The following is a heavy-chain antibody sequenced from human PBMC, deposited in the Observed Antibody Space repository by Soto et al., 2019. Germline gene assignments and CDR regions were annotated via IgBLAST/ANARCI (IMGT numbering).Heavy chain of an antibody. V-gene: IGHV3-21*01. CDR3: ARVGASSAQGDY. Sequence: GGSLRLSCAGSGFTFSSYSMNWVRQAPGKGLEWVSSISSSSSYIYYADSVKGRFTISRDNAKNSLYLQMNSLRAEDTAVYYCARVGASSAQGDYWGQGTLVTVSS. D-gene: IGHD3-22*01. CDR2: ISSSSSYI. CDR1: GFTFSSYS. J-gene: IGHJ4*02.